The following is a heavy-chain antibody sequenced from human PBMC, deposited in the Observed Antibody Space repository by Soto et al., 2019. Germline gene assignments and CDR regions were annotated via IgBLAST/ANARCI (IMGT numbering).Heavy chain of an antibody. CDR3: GRYPVVPPVDY. CDR1: GYSFTSNW. CDR2: IDPSDSYT. D-gene: IGHD2-15*01. Sequence: GESLKISCKGSGYSFTSNWISWVRQMPGKGLEWMGRIDPSDSYTNYSPSFQGHVTISADKSISTAYLQWSSLKASDTAMYYWGRYPVVPPVDYWGQEPWVPVSS. J-gene: IGHJ4*02. V-gene: IGHV5-10-1*01.